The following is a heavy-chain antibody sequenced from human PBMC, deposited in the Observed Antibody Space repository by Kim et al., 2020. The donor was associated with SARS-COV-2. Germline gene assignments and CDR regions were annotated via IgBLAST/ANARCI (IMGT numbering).Heavy chain of an antibody. D-gene: IGHD5-12*01. V-gene: IGHV3-23*01. CDR3: AKDTGNGYGYQLDD. J-gene: IGHJ6*02. Sequence: GGSLRLSCAASGFTFSSYAMSWVRQAPGKGLEWVSAISGSGGSTYYADSVKGRFTISRDNSKNTMYLQMNSLRAEDTAVYYCAKDTGNGYGYQLDDWGQGTPVTVSS. CDR1: GFTFSSYA. CDR2: ISGSGGST.